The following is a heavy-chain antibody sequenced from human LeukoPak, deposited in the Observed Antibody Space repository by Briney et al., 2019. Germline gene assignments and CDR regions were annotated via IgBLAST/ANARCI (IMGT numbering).Heavy chain of an antibody. CDR2: IRHSGGIT. J-gene: IGHJ4*02. CDR1: GFTFSSYA. D-gene: IGHD6-13*01. Sequence: GGSLRLSCAASGFTFSSYAMSWVRQAPGKGLEWVSAIRHSGGITYYTDSVNGRFTISRDNSKNTLYLQMNSLRAEDTAVYYCARDIAASLDYWGQGTLVTVSS. V-gene: IGHV3-23*01. CDR3: ARDIAASLDY.